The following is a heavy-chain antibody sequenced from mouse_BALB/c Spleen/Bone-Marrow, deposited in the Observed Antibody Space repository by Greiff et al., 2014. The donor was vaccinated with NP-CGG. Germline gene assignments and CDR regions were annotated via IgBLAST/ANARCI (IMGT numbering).Heavy chain of an antibody. J-gene: IGHJ1*01. CDR2: VNPDSSTI. CDR3: ARLNYYGNLFV. D-gene: IGHD1-1*01. V-gene: IGHV4-1*02. Sequence: EVKLMESGGGLVQPGGSLKLSCAASGFDFSRYWMSWVRQAPGKGLEWIGEVNPDSSTINYTPSLKDKFIISGDNAKNTLYLQRIKVRSEDTALYYCARLNYYGNLFVWGAGTTVTVSS. CDR1: GFDFSRYW.